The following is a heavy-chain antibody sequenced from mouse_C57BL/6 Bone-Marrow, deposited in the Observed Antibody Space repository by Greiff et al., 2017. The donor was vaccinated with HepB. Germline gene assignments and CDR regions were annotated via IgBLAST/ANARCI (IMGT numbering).Heavy chain of an antibody. CDR1: GYTFTSYW. D-gene: IGHD1-1*01. CDR3: AIITTGVATRGVGY. J-gene: IGHJ2*01. V-gene: IGHV1-74*01. Sequence: QVQLQQPGAELVKPGASVKVSCKASGYTFTSYWMHWVKQRPGQGLEWIGRIHPSDSDTNYNQKFKGKATLTVDKSSSTAYMQRSSLTSEDSAVYYCAIITTGVATRGVGYWGQGTTLTVSS. CDR2: IHPSDSDT.